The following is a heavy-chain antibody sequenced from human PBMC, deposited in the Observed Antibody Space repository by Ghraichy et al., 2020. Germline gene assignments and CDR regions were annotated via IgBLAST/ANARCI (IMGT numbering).Heavy chain of an antibody. CDR2: ISGSGGST. V-gene: IGHV3-23*01. Sequence: GESLNISCAASGFTFSSYAMSWVRQAPGKGLEWVSAISGSGGSTYYADSVKGRFTISRDNSKNTLYLQMNSLRAEDMAVYYCAKEDSSSYALDYWGQGTLVTVSS. CDR3: AKEDSSSYALDY. CDR1: GFTFSSYA. J-gene: IGHJ4*02. D-gene: IGHD6-6*01.